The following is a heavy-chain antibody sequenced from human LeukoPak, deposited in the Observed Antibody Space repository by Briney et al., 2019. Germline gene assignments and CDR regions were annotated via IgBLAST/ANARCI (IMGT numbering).Heavy chain of an antibody. J-gene: IGHJ4*02. CDR2: ISAYNGNT. CDR3: ARVPYYDFWSGYYPPFGPLIGNYYFGY. V-gene: IGHV1-18*01. Sequence: ASVKVSCKASGYTFTSYGISWVRQAPGQGLEWMGWISAYNGNTNYAQKLQGRVTMTTDTSTSTAYMELRSLRSDDTAVYYCARVPYYDFWSGYYPPFGPLIGNYYFGYWGQGTLVTVSS. D-gene: IGHD3-3*01. CDR1: GYTFTSYG.